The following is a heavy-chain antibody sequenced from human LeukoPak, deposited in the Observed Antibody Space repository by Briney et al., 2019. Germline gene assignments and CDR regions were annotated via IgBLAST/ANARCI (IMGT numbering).Heavy chain of an antibody. CDR3: ARTYSANYPLDY. CDR2: IYSGGNT. CDR1: GFTVSSNY. D-gene: IGHD1-26*01. J-gene: IGHJ4*02. V-gene: IGHV3-53*01. Sequence: GGSLRLSCTASGFTVSSNYMSWVRQAPGKGLEWVSVIYSGGNTYYADSVKGRFTISRDNSKNTLYLQMNSLRAEDTAVYYCARTYSANYPLDYWGQGTLVTVSS.